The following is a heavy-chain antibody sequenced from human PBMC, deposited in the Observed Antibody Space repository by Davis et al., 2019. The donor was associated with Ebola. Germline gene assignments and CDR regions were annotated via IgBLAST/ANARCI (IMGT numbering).Heavy chain of an antibody. D-gene: IGHD1-26*01. J-gene: IGHJ4*02. Sequence: GGSLRLSCAASGFTFDDYAMHWVRQAPGKGLEWVSGISWNSGSIGYADSVKGRFTISRDNSKNTLYLQMNSLRAEDTAVYYCAKVRAIVGANYFDYWGQGTLVTVSS. CDR3: AKVRAIVGANYFDY. CDR1: GFTFDDYA. V-gene: IGHV3-9*01. CDR2: ISWNSGSI.